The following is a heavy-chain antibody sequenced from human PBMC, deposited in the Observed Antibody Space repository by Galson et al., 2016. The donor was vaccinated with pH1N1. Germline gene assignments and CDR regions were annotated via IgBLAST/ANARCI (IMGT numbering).Heavy chain of an antibody. Sequence: YWMSWVCQAPGKGLEWVAKINQDGSRKYYVDSMKGRCTISRDNAENSLSLQMNSLRVEDTALYYCATEDYYTSLYWGQGILVTVSS. D-gene: IGHD1-26*01. J-gene: IGHJ4*02. CDR2: INQDGSRK. CDR3: ATEDYYTSLY. V-gene: IGHV3-7*01. CDR1: YW.